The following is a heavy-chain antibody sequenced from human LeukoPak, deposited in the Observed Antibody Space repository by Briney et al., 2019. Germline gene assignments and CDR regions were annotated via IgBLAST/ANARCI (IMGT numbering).Heavy chain of an antibody. J-gene: IGHJ3*02. CDR1: GVFISSSNSY. CDR3: ARAGVDYYDSSGYSHAFDI. V-gene: IGHV4-39*07. D-gene: IGHD3-22*01. CDR2: IYYSGNT. Sequence: SETLSLTCAVSGVFISSSNSYWGWIRQPPGKGLEWIGSIYYSGNTYYNASLKGRVTISVDTSKNQFSLKLSSVTAADTAVYYCARAGVDYYDSSGYSHAFDIWGQGTMVTVSS.